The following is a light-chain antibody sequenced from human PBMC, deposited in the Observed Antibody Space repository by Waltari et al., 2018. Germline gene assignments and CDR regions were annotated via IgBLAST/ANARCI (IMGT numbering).Light chain of an antibody. Sequence: DIQMTQSPSTLSASVGDRVTITCRASQSISSWLAWYQQKPGKAPKLLIYEASTLESVVPSRFSGSGSGTEVTLTISSLQPDDFATYYCQHYASALTFGGGTKVEVK. CDR2: EAS. J-gene: IGKJ4*01. CDR3: QHYASALT. V-gene: IGKV1-5*03. CDR1: QSISSW.